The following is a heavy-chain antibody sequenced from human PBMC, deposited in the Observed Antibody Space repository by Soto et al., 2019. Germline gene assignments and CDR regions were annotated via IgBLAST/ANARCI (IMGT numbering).Heavy chain of an antibody. Sequence: PSETLSLTCTVSGGSISSGDYYWSWIRQPPGKGLEWIGYIYYSGSTYYNPSLKSRVTISVDTSKNQFSLKLSSVTAADTAVYYCARAGGSGSGSYYITTPYYYGMDVWGQRTTVTVSS. V-gene: IGHV4-30-4*01. CDR2: IYYSGST. CDR3: ARAGGSGSGSYYITTPYYYGMDV. D-gene: IGHD3-10*01. CDR1: GGSISSGDYY. J-gene: IGHJ6*02.